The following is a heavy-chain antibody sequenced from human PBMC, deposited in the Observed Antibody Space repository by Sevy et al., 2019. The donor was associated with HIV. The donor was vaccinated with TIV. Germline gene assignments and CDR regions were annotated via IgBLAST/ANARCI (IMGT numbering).Heavy chain of an antibody. V-gene: IGHV1-2*02. J-gene: IGHJ4*02. CDR2: INPNSGGT. Sequence: ASVKVSCKASGYTFTGYYMYWVRQAPGQGLEWMGWINPNSGGTNYAQKFQGRVTMTRDTSISTAYMELSRLRSDDTAVYYWAEDALLRGGYLDYWGQGTLVTVSS. CDR1: GYTFTGYY. CDR3: AEDALLRGGYLDY. D-gene: IGHD3-10*01.